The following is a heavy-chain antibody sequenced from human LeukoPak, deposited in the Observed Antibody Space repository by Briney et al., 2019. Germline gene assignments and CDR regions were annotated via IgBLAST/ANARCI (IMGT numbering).Heavy chain of an antibody. Sequence: GGSLRLSCTASGFTFGDYAMSWVRQAPGKGLEWVGFIRSKAYGGTTEYAASVKGRYTISRDDSKSIAYLQMNSPKTEDTAVYYCTRDGDYYDSSGYFDYWGQGTLVTVSS. D-gene: IGHD3-22*01. CDR1: GFTFGDYA. V-gene: IGHV3-49*04. J-gene: IGHJ4*02. CDR2: IRSKAYGGTT. CDR3: TRDGDYYDSSGYFDY.